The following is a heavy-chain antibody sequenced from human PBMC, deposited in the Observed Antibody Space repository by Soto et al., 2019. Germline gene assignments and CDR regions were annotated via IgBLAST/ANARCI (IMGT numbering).Heavy chain of an antibody. Sequence: QVLLVESGGGVVQPGRSLRLSCAASGFTFSSYAMHWVRQAPGKGLEWVAAISYDGSDQYYADSVKGRFTISRDNSKNTLFLQMNSLRADDTAMYYCAKDLMPGAAPWQEYFHYWGQGTLVTVSS. CDR1: GFTFSSYA. V-gene: IGHV3-30-3*01. D-gene: IGHD6-13*01. J-gene: IGHJ1*01. CDR2: ISYDGSDQ. CDR3: AKDLMPGAAPWQEYFHY.